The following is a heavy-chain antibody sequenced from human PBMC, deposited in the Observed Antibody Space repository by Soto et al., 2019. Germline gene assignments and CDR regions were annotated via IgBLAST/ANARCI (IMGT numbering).Heavy chain of an antibody. J-gene: IGHJ4*02. CDR1: GYTFTGYY. V-gene: IGHV1-2*04. CDR3: ARSVYQKYSTFDY. D-gene: IGHD6-13*01. Sequence: ASVKVSCKASGYTFTGYYMHWVRQAPGQGLEWMGWINPNSGGTNYAQKFQGWVTMTRDTSISTAYMELSRLRSDDTAVYYCARSVYQKYSTFDYWGQGTLVTVSS. CDR2: INPNSGGT.